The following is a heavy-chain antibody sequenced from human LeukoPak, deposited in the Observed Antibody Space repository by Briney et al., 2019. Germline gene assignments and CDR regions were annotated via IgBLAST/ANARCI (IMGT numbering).Heavy chain of an antibody. CDR1: GFTFSSYA. CDR3: AKGHYYGSGSLDY. D-gene: IGHD3-10*01. V-gene: IGHV3-23*01. Sequence: GGSLRLSCAASGFTFSSYAMSWVRQTPGKGLEWVSAISGSGGSTYYADSVKGRFTISRDNSKNTLYVQMNSLRAEDTAVYYCAKGHYYGSGSLDYWGQGTLVTVSS. J-gene: IGHJ4*02. CDR2: ISGSGGST.